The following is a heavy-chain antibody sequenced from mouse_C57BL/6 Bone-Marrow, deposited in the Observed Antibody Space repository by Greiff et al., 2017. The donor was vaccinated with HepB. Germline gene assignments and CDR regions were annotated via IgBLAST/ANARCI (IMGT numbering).Heavy chain of an antibody. CDR3: ARGEDY. CDR1: GFTFSDYY. CDR2: ISNGGGST. J-gene: IGHJ2*01. Sequence: EVQLVESGGGLVQPGGSLKLSCAASGFTFSDYYMYWVRQTPEKRLEWVAYISNGGGSTYYPDTVKGRFTISRDNAKNTLYLQMSRLKSEDTARYYCARGEDYWGQGTTLTVSS. V-gene: IGHV5-12*01.